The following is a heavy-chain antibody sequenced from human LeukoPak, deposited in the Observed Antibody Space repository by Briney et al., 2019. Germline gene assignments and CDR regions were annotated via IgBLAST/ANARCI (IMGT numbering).Heavy chain of an antibody. Sequence: GGSLRLSCAASGFTFSTYSMNWVRQAPGKGLEWVSSISSSTSYIYYADSVKGRFTISRENAKNSLYLQMNSLRVEDTAVYYCARGLIYYSGSYAGMIDPWGQGTLVTVSS. J-gene: IGHJ5*02. CDR1: GFTFSTYS. D-gene: IGHD1-26*01. V-gene: IGHV3-21*01. CDR3: ARGLIYYSGSYAGMIDP. CDR2: ISSSTSYI.